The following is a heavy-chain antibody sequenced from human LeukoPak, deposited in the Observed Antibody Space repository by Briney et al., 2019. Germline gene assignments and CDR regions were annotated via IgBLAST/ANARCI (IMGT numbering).Heavy chain of an antibody. CDR3: GRAGYAHGLDV. V-gene: IGHV3-72*01. D-gene: IGHD5-12*01. CDR2: ITNKGRGFTT. J-gene: IGHJ6*02. Sequence: GGSLRLSCAASGFTRSDHDMDWVRQAPGKGLEWVGRITNKGRGFTTEYAASVNGRFTISRDESQNSLYLQMKSLKADDTAVYYCGRAGYAHGLDVWGQGTTVTVSS. CDR1: GFTRSDHD.